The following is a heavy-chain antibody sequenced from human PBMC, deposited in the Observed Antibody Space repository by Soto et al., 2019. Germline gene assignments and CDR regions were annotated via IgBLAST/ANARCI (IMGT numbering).Heavy chain of an antibody. CDR3: ARDPSEGRVGNWFES. J-gene: IGHJ5*01. D-gene: IGHD2-2*01. Sequence: EVQLVESGGGLVKPGGSLSLSCAASGFTFSRYGMNWLRQAPGKGLEWVASISSTTSYVYYAGSVKGRFSTSRDNAKNILYLEMYALRTEDTAVYYCARDPSEGRVGNWFESWGQGTLVTVSS. CDR1: GFTFSRYG. V-gene: IGHV3-21*06. CDR2: ISSTTSYV.